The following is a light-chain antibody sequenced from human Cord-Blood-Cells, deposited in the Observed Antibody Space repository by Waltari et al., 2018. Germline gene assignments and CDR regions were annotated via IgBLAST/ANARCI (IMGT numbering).Light chain of an antibody. CDR3: HQRSNKNWRLT. CDR1: QSVSSY. J-gene: IGKJ3*01. CDR2: DAC. Sequence: EIVLTQSPATLSVSPGERATLSCRASQSVSSYLAWYQQKPGQAPRLLIYDACNRATGTGARCRGSGCGTDFTLTISSSEPQAFAVYYYHQRSNKNWRLTFGPGTKVDIK. V-gene: IGKV3-11*01.